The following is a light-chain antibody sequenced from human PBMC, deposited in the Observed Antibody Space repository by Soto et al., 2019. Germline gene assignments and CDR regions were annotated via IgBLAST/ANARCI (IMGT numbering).Light chain of an antibody. J-gene: IGKJ2*01. CDR1: QSVSSY. CDR2: DAS. Sequence: EIVLTQSPATLSLSPGERATLSCRASQSVSSYLAWYQQKPGQAPRLLIYDASNRATDIPARFSGSGSGTDFTLTISSLEPEDFAVYYCQQRSNWPYTFGQGTKLDIK. CDR3: QQRSNWPYT. V-gene: IGKV3-11*01.